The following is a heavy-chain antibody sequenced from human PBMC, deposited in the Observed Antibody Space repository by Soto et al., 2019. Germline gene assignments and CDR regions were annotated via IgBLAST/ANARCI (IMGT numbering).Heavy chain of an antibody. CDR2: FDPEDGET. D-gene: IGHD6-6*01. J-gene: IGHJ4*02. CDR1: GYTLTELS. Sequence: EASVKVSCKVSGYTLTELSMHWVRQAPGKGLEWMGGFDPEDGETIYAQKFQGRVTMTEDTSTDTAYMELSSLRSEDTAVYYCATALVAARLFDYWGQGTLVTVSS. V-gene: IGHV1-24*01. CDR3: ATALVAARLFDY.